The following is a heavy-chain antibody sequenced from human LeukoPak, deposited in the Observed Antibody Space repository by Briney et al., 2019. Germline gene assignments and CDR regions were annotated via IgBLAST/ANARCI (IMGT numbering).Heavy chain of an antibody. D-gene: IGHD3-22*01. CDR2: TYYRSKWYN. V-gene: IGHV6-1*01. J-gene: IGHJ5*02. CDR1: GDSVSSNSAA. Sequence: SQTLSLTCAISGDSVSSNSAAWNWIRQSPSRGLEWLGRTYYRSKWYNDYAVSVKSRITINPDTSKNQFSLQLNSVTPEDTAVYYCAREQEDDSSGLPYWFDPWGQGTLVTVSS. CDR3: AREQEDDSSGLPYWFDP.